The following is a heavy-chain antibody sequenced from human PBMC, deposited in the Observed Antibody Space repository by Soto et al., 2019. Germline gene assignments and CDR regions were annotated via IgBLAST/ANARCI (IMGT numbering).Heavy chain of an antibody. D-gene: IGHD2-8*02. J-gene: IGHJ6*02. CDR3: ARARPGRGNWWARRDYNVDV. CDR1: GGSITSGAHY. CDR2: INHSGTA. Sequence: SETLSLTCSVSGGSITSGAHYWGWIRQPPGKGLEWIGEINHSGTASYNPSLKSRATISLDTSKNQISLKLSSLTAADTAVYYCARARPGRGNWWARRDYNVDVWGQGTKVTVSS. V-gene: IGHV4-39*07.